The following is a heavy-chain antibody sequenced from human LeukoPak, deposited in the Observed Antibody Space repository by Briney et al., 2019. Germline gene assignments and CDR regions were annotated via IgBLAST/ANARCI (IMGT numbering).Heavy chain of an antibody. D-gene: IGHD4-17*01. V-gene: IGHV4-4*07. CDR3: ARDYGDHRVDY. CDR2: IYTSGST. J-gene: IGHJ4*02. CDR1: GGSISSYY. Sequence: SETLSLTCTVSGGSISSYYWSWIRQPAGKGLEWIGRIYTSGSTNYNPSLKSRITISIDTSKKQFALKLSSVTAADTAVYYCARDYGDHRVDYWGQGTLVTVSS.